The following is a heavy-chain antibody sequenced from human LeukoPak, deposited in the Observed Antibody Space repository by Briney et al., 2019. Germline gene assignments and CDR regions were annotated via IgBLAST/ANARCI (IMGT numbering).Heavy chain of an antibody. V-gene: IGHV3-21*01. CDR1: GFTFSSYW. D-gene: IGHD3-16*01. Sequence: GGSLRLSCAASGFTFSSYWMSWVRQAPGKGLEWVSSISSSSSFIYYADSVKGRFTISRDNAKNSLYLQMNSLRAEDTAVYYCARDAGGDGFDYWGQGTLVTVSS. J-gene: IGHJ4*02. CDR3: ARDAGGDGFDY. CDR2: ISSSSSFI.